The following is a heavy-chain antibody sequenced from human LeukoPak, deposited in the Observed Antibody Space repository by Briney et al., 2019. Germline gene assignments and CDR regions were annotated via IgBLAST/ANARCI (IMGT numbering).Heavy chain of an antibody. CDR3: ARSVPDFPCDY. J-gene: IGHJ4*02. CDR1: GFTFSSYS. Sequence: GGSLRLSCAASGFTFSSYSMNWVRQAPGKGLEWVSSISRSSGEIFYADSVKGRFIISRDNARNALYLQMDSLRAGDTAVYYCARSVPDFPCDYWGQGTLVTVSS. CDR2: ISRSSGEI. V-gene: IGHV3-21*01.